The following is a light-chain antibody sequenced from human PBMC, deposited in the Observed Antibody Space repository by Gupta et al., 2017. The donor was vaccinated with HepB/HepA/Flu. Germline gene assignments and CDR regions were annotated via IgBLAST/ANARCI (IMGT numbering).Light chain of an antibody. CDR1: QSLNSN. CDR3: QQYNNWPYN. Sequence: EIVITQSPATLSVSPGERATLSCRASQSLNSNLAWYQQRPSQAPRLVIFAASRRATDVPARFSGSESGTEFTLTISSLQSEDFAVYYCQQYNNWPYNFGQGTKVEIK. CDR2: AAS. V-gene: IGKV3-15*01. J-gene: IGKJ2*01.